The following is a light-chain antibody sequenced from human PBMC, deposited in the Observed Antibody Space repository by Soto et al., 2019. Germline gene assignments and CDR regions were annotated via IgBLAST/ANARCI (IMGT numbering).Light chain of an antibody. V-gene: IGKV1-5*01. CDR1: QSISSW. CDR2: DAS. CDR3: QQYNSYPWT. J-gene: IGKJ1*01. Sequence: RVPITCRASQSISSWLAWYQQKPGKAPKLLIYDASSLESGVPSRFSGSGSGTEFTLTISSLQPDDFATYYCQQYNSYPWTFGQGTKVDIK.